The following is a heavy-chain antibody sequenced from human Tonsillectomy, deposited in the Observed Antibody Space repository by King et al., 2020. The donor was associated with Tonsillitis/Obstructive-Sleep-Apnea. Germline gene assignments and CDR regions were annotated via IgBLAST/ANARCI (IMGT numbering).Heavy chain of an antibody. V-gene: IGHV1-18*01. CDR2: SRPYDGDT. D-gene: IGHD3-22*01. J-gene: IGHJ1*01. CDR1: GYTFISYD. CDR3: ARDYYDSSGYYHGYFQH. Sequence: VQLVQSGAEVKKPGASVKVSCKASGYTFISYDITWVRQAPGQGLEWMGWSRPYDGDTNYAQKLQGRVTMTSDTSTTTAYMELRSLRSDDTAVYYCARDYYDSSGYYHGYFQHWGQGTRVTVSS.